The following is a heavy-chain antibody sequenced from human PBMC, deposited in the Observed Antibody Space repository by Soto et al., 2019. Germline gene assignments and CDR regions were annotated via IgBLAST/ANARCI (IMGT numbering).Heavy chain of an antibody. CDR2: IDPSDSYT. Sequence: KNSCRVAEYSFTGYWSRRVSKIPGKGLEWMGKIDPSDSYTNYSPSFQGHVTISADKSISTAYLQWSSLKASDTAMYYCARLTMVRGVRNYYYYGMDVWGQGTTVTVSS. CDR1: EYSFTGYW. CDR3: ARLTMVRGVRNYYYYGMDV. J-gene: IGHJ6*02. V-gene: IGHV5-10-1*01. D-gene: IGHD3-10*01.